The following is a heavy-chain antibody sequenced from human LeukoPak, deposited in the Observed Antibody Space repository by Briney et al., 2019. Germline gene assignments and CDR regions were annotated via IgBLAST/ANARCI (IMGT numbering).Heavy chain of an antibody. CDR3: ARDPTWIQLWPSYYYYGMDV. J-gene: IGHJ6*02. D-gene: IGHD5-18*01. CDR2: IIPILGIA. Sequence: VASVTVSCKASGGTFSSYAISWVRQAPGQGLEWMGRIIPILGIANYAQKFQGRVTITADKSTSTAYMELSSLRSEDTAVYYCARDPTWIQLWPSYYYYGMDVWGQGTTVTVSS. CDR1: GGTFSSYA. V-gene: IGHV1-69*04.